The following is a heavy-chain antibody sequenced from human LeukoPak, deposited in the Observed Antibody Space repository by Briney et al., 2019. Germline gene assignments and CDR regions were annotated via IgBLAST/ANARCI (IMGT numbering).Heavy chain of an antibody. CDR1: GFNFNIYA. D-gene: IGHD3-22*01. J-gene: IGHJ4*02. Sequence: PGRSLRLSCAASGFNFNIYAMHWVRQAPGKGLEWVSVIYSTGDTRYADSVKGRFTISRDNSKNTLYLQMNSLRAEDTAVYYCARDDYDSNGYYLFDCWGQGTLVTVSS. V-gene: IGHV3-66*01. CDR3: ARDDYDSNGYYLFDC. CDR2: IYSTGDT.